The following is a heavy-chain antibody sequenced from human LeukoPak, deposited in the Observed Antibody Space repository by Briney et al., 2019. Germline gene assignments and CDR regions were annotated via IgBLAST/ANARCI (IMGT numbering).Heavy chain of an antibody. CDR1: GFTFSSYE. V-gene: IGHV3-48*03. D-gene: IGHD2-2*01. CDR2: ISSSGSTI. J-gene: IGHJ3*02. CDR3: ARDLKGQYQGAFDI. Sequence: GGSLRLSCAASGFTFSSYEMNWVRQAPGKGLEWVSYISSSGSTIYYADSVKGRFTISRGHTKNSLYLQMNSLRAEDTAVYYCARDLKGQYQGAFDIWGQGTLVTVSS.